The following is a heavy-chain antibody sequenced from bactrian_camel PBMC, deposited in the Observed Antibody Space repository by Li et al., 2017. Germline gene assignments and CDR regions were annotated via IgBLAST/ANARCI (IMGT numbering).Heavy chain of an antibody. CDR1: RLTFGRYY. D-gene: IGHD3*01. V-gene: IGHV3S26*01. Sequence: HVQLVESGGGLVQPGGSLRLSCATSRLTFGRYYIRWVRQAPGKERESVATIDRDGRTSYGDSVKGRFTISKDNAKNAHYLQMNSLKPEDTAMYYCAAPSALVTTGWGQGTQVTVS. CDR3: AAPSALVTTG. J-gene: IGHJ4*01. CDR2: IDRDGRT.